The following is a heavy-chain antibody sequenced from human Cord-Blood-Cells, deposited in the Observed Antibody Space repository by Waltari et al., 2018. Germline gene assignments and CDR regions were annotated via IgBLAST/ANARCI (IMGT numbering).Heavy chain of an antibody. CDR1: GGSFSGYY. CDR3: ARGVQGYSYGYYYYYYMDV. J-gene: IGHJ6*03. CDR2: INHSGST. D-gene: IGHD5-18*01. V-gene: IGHV4-34*01. Sequence: QVQLQPWGAGLLKPSETLSLTCAVYGGSFSGYYWSWIRQPPGTGLEWIGEINHSGSTNYNPSLKSRVTISVDTSKNQFSLKLSSVTAADTAVYYCARGVQGYSYGYYYYYYMDVWGKGTTVTVSS.